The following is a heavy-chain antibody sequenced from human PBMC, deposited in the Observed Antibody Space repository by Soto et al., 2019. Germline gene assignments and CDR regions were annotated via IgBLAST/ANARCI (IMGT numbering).Heavy chain of an antibody. CDR1: GGSISSGGYY. CDR3: AREISNYDFGSGRNWFGP. J-gene: IGHJ5*02. Sequence: QVQLQESGPGLVKPSQTLSLTCTVSGGSISSGGYYWSWIRQHPGKGLEWIGYIDYSGSTYYNPSLKSRVTITVDTSKDRFSQKVRSVTAADTAVYYCAREISNYDFGSGRNWFGPWGQGTLVTVSS. CDR2: IDYSGST. V-gene: IGHV4-31*03. D-gene: IGHD3-3*01.